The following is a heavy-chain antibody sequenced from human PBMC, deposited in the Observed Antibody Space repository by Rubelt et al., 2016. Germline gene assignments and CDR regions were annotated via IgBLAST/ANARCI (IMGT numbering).Heavy chain of an antibody. V-gene: IGHV4-34*01. D-gene: IGHD5-12*01. CDR3: ARSSGYDYVYDY. CDR1: GGSFSGYY. Sequence: QVQLKQWGAGLLKPSETLSVTCAVYGGSFSGYYWTWIRQPPGKGLEWIGEINHGGSTNHNPSLKSRVTIAVDTSKNQISLKLWSVTAADTAIYYCARSSGYDYVYDYWGQGTLVTVSS. J-gene: IGHJ4*02. CDR2: INHGGST.